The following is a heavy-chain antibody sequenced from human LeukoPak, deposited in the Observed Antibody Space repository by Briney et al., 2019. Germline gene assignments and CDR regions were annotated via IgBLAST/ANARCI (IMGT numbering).Heavy chain of an antibody. V-gene: IGHV3-7*01. D-gene: IGHD1-7*01. CDR2: IKQDGTEK. J-gene: IGHJ4*02. Sequence: GGSLRLSCAASGFSFTTYWMSWVRQAPGKGLEWVANIKQDGTEKYYVDSVKGRFTISRDNAKNSLYLQMNSLRVEDTAVYYCAKVRVVFNWNYAYYFDSWGQGTLVTVSS. CDR3: AKVRVVFNWNYAYYFDS. CDR1: GFSFTTYW.